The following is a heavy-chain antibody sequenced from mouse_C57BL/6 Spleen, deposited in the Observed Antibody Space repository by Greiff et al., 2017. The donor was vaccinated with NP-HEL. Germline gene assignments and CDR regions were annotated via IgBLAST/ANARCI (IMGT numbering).Heavy chain of an antibody. J-gene: IGHJ4*01. CDR3: ARGSYYRDYYAMDY. V-gene: IGHV3-6*01. D-gene: IGHD2-10*01. Sequence: VQLKESGPGLVKPSQSLSLTCSVTGYSITSGYYWNWIRQFPGNKLEWMGYISYDGSNNYNPSLKNRISITRDTSKNQFFLKLNSVTTEDTATYYCARGSYYRDYYAMDYWGQGTSVTVSS. CDR2: ISYDGSN. CDR1: GYSITSGYY.